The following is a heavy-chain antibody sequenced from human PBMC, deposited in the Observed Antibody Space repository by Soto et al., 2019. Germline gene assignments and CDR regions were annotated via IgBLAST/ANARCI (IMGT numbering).Heavy chain of an antibody. J-gene: IGHJ6*01. V-gene: IGHV1-18*01. Sequence: ASVKVSCKASGYTFTSYGISWVRQAPGQGLEWMGWISAYNGNTNYAQKLQGRVTMTTDTSTSTAYMELRSLRSDDTAVYYCARDREYYYDSSGYYRSEYYYYGMDVWGQGTTVTVSS. CDR1: GYTFTSYG. CDR2: ISAYNGNT. CDR3: ARDREYYYDSSGYYRSEYYYYGMDV. D-gene: IGHD3-22*01.